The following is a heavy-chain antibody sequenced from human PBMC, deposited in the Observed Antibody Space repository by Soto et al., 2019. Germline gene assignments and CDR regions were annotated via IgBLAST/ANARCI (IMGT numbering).Heavy chain of an antibody. CDR3: AKSLNINWKNWFDP. Sequence: EVQILESGGGLVQPGGSLRLSCAASGFTFSSSAMNWVRQAPGKGLEWVSVISGSDGRTYYADSVKGRFTISRDNSKNTLYLDMNSLRAEDTAVYCCAKSLNINWKNWFDPWGQGTLVTVSS. J-gene: IGHJ5*02. CDR1: GFTFSSSA. V-gene: IGHV3-23*01. CDR2: ISGSDGRT. D-gene: IGHD1-1*01.